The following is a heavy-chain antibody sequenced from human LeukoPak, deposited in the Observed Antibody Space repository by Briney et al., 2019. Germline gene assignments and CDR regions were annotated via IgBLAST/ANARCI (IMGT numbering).Heavy chain of an antibody. J-gene: IGHJ4*02. CDR1: DFNINNNY. D-gene: IGHD3-10*01. CDR3: VGGTYYGSGGRPGYFDH. CDR2: IDNFGSI. V-gene: IGHV3-53*01. Sequence: PGGSLRLSCVVSDFNINNNYMNWVRQAPGKGLEWVSVIDNFGSIYYRDSVKGRFTISRDISKSTLYLQMNTLSAEDTAVYYCVGGTYYGSGGRPGYFDHWGQGILVTVSS.